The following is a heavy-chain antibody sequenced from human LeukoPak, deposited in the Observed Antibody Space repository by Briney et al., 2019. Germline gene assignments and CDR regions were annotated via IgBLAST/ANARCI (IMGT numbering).Heavy chain of an antibody. D-gene: IGHD6-6*01. CDR3: ARSSYSSSSSV. V-gene: IGHV3-48*02. Sequence: GGSLRLSCAASGFTFSSYALSWVRQAPGKGLEWVSHITASGTAMFYADSVKGRFTISRDNAKNSLYLQMNSLRDEDTAVYYCARSSYSSSSSVWGQGTMVTVSS. CDR1: GFTFSSYA. J-gene: IGHJ3*01. CDR2: ITASGTAM.